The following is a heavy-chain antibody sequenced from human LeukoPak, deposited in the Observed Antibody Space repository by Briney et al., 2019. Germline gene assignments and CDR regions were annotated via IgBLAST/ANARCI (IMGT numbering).Heavy chain of an antibody. Sequence: GGSLRLSCAASGFIVSSNYMSWVRQAPGKGLEWVSIIYSGGNTYYADSVKGRFTISRDNSKDTLYLQMNSLRAEDTAVYYCVRGIVGAGGVAFDIWGQGTTVTVSS. J-gene: IGHJ3*02. V-gene: IGHV3-53*01. CDR3: VRGIVGAGGVAFDI. CDR1: GFIVSSNY. D-gene: IGHD1-26*01. CDR2: IYSGGNT.